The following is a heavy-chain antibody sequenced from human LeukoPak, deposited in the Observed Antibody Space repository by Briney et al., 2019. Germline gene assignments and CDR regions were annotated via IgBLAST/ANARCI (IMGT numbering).Heavy chain of an antibody. V-gene: IGHV3-74*01. J-gene: IGHJ6*02. CDR1: GFTFSSYW. CDR3: ARAEMWIQLWPHYYYGMDV. D-gene: IGHD5-18*01. CDR2: INSDGSST. Sequence: GGSLRLSCAASGFTFSSYWMHWVRQAPGKGLVWVSRINSDGSSTSYADSVKGRFTISRDNAKNTLYLQMNSLRAEDTAVYYYARAEMWIQLWPHYYYGMDVWGQGTTVTVSS.